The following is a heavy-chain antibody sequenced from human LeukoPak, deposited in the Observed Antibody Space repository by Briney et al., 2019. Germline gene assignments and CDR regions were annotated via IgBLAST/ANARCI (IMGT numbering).Heavy chain of an antibody. Sequence: PGGSLRLSCAASGFTFSSYSMNWVRQAPGKGLEWVSYISSSSSPIYYADSVKGRFTVSRDNAKNSLYLQMNSLRDEDTAVYYCAKDWRGFRNGADDGAQGTLVTVSS. CDR3: AKDWRGFRNGADD. J-gene: IGHJ4*02. D-gene: IGHD2-8*01. CDR2: ISSSSSPI. CDR1: GFTFSSYS. V-gene: IGHV3-48*02.